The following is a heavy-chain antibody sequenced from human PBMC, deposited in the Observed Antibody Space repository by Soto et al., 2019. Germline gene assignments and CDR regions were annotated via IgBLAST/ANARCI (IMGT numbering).Heavy chain of an antibody. CDR2: ISGSGDNT. D-gene: IGHD2-21*01. CDR3: AKGRGVLFYFDQ. V-gene: IGHV3-23*01. CDR1: GFTFSTFA. J-gene: IGHJ4*02. Sequence: EVQLLESGGGLVQPGGSLRLSCAASGFTFSTFAMTWVRQAPGKGLEWDSAISGSGDNTYYAVSVKGRFTMSRDNSKSTLYLQMNSLRGDDTSVYHCAKGRGVLFYFDQWGQGTLVTVSS.